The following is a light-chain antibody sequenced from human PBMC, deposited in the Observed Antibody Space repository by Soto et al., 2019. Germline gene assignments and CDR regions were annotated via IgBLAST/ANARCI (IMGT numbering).Light chain of an antibody. V-gene: IGLV1-40*01. CDR1: SSNIGAGYD. CDR3: QSYDYSLRTSI. Sequence: QSVLTQPPSVSGAPGQRVTISCTGSSSNIGAGYDVHWYQQLPTTAPKLLIYGNTNRPSGVPDRFSGSKSGTSASLAITGLRAEDEADYYCQSYDYSLRTSIFGGGTKLTVL. CDR2: GNT. J-gene: IGLJ2*01.